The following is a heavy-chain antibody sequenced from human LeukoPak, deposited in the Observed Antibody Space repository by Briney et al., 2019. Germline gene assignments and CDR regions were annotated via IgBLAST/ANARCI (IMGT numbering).Heavy chain of an antibody. Sequence: SVKVSCKASGGTFSSYAISWVRQAPGQGLEWMGGIIPIFGTANYAQKFQGRVTTTADESTSTAYMELSSLRSEDTAVYYCARESYSSGWDPDYWGQGTLVTVSS. CDR1: GGTFSSYA. V-gene: IGHV1-69*13. CDR2: IIPIFGTA. D-gene: IGHD6-19*01. J-gene: IGHJ4*02. CDR3: ARESYSSGWDPDY.